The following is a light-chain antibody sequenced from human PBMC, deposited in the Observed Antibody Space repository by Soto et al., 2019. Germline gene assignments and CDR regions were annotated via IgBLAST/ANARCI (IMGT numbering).Light chain of an antibody. V-gene: IGLV2-14*01. CDR3: SSYAPTTWV. J-gene: IGLJ3*02. Sequence: QSVLTQPASVSGSPGQSMTISCTGTSSDVGTNKYVSWYQQHPGKAPQLIIYEVFNRPSGVSNRSPVSKSGNTASLTISGLQAEDEADYYCSSYAPTTWVFGGGTQLTVL. CDR1: SSDVGTNKY. CDR2: EVF.